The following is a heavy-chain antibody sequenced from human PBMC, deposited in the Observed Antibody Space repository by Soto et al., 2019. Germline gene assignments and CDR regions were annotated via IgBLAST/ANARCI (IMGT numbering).Heavy chain of an antibody. V-gene: IGHV1-69*06. J-gene: IGHJ6*02. CDR1: GGTFSSYA. D-gene: IGHD3-22*01. CDR3: ARVDSSGYYPHYYGMDV. CDR2: IIPIFGTA. Sequence: QVQLVQSGAEVKKPGSSVKVSCKASGGTFSSYAISWVRQAPGQGLEWMGGIIPIFGTANYAQKFQGRVTITADKATRTADMELSSLRSEDTAVYYCARVDSSGYYPHYYGMDVWGQGTTVTVSS.